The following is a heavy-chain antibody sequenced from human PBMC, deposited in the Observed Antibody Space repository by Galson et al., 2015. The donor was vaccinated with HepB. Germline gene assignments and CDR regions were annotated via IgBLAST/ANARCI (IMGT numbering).Heavy chain of an antibody. J-gene: IGHJ6*02. Sequence: QSGAEVKKPGASVKVSCKASGGTFSSYAISWVRQAPGQGLEWMGRIIPILGIANYAQKFQGRVTITADKSTSTAYMELSSLRSEDTAVYYCARTGAYDSSGYYPRYYYGMDVWGQGTTVTVSS. CDR2: IIPILGIA. CDR3: ARTGAYDSSGYYPRYYYGMDV. V-gene: IGHV1-69*04. D-gene: IGHD3-22*01. CDR1: GGTFSSYA.